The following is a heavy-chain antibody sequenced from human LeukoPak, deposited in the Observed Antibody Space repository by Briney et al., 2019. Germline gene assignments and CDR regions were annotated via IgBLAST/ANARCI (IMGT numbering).Heavy chain of an antibody. J-gene: IGHJ6*03. CDR1: GASVSIHSAA. D-gene: IGHD4-17*01. CDR2: TYYRCKWYN. V-gene: IGHV6-1*01. Sequence: TLSLTFAISGASVSIHSAAWNWIRQSPSRGLEWLGRTYYRCKWYNDYAVAVKSRITINPDTSKNQFSLQLNSVTAADTAVYYCARAPDYGDYGDYYYYMDVWGKGTTVTVSS. CDR3: ARAPDYGDYGDYYYYMDV.